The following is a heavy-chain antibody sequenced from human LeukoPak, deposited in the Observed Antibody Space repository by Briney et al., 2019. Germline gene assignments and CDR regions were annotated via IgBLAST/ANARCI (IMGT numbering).Heavy chain of an antibody. CDR1: GYTFTSYD. CDR2: LNPNSGNT. CDR3: ARGQNYYDSSGYYENDY. D-gene: IGHD3-22*01. V-gene: IGHV1-8*01. Sequence: GPVKVSFKASGYTFTSYDINWVRQATGQGLEWMGRLNPNSGNTGYAQKFQGRVTMTRNTSISTAYMELSSLRSEDTAVYYCARGQNYYDSSGYYENDYWGQGTLVTVSS. J-gene: IGHJ4*02.